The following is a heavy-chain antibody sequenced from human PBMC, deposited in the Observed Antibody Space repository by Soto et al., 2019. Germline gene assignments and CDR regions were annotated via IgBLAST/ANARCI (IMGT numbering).Heavy chain of an antibody. CDR1: GGTFSSYA. D-gene: IGHD1-20*01. V-gene: IGHV1-69*13. Sequence: SVKVSCKASGGTFSSYAISWVRQAPGQGLEWMGGIIPIFGTANYAQKFQGRVTITADESTSTAYMELSSLRSEDTAVYYCARDHYLVVTGTEYNWFDPWGQGTLVTVSS. CDR3: ARDHYLVVTGTEYNWFDP. J-gene: IGHJ5*02. CDR2: IIPIFGTA.